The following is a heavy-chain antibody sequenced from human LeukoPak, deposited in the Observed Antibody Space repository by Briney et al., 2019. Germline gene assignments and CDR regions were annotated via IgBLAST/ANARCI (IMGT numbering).Heavy chain of an antibody. CDR1: GFTFSSYG. D-gene: IGHD5-18*01. J-gene: IGHJ6*02. V-gene: IGHV3-33*01. Sequence: GGSLRLSCAASGFTFSSYGMHWVRQAPGKGLEWVAVIWYDGSNKYYADSVKGRFTISRDNSKNTLYLQMNSLRAEDTAVYYCARDPGTQLWCASCYYYYYGMDVWGQGTTVTVSS. CDR2: IWYDGSNK. CDR3: ARDPGTQLWCASCYYYYYGMDV.